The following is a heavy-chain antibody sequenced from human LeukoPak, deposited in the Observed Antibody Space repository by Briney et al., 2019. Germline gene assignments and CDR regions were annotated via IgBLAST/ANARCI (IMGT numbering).Heavy chain of an antibody. J-gene: IGHJ4*02. Sequence: GGSLRLSCAASGFTFSSYAMSWVRQAPGKGLEWVSGISGSGGSTYYADSVKGRFTISRDNSKNTLYLQMNSLRAEDTAAYYCAKDMVRGVIYYFDYWGQGTLVTVSS. CDR3: AKDMVRGVIYYFDY. CDR2: ISGSGGST. D-gene: IGHD3-10*01. CDR1: GFTFSSYA. V-gene: IGHV3-23*01.